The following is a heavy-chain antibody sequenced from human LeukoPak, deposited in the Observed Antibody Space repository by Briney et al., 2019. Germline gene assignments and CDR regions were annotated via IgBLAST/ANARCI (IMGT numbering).Heavy chain of an antibody. J-gene: IGHJ4*02. CDR1: GFTFGDYA. CDR2: IRGDGRTT. V-gene: IGHV3-43*02. Sequence: HPGGSLRLSCAASGFTFGDYAMHWVRQAPGKGLEWVSLIRGDGRTTSYAGSVKGRFTISRDNSKNSPYLQMSSLSGEDTAMYYCAKDAVAGTWLHYWSQGTLVTVSS. D-gene: IGHD6-19*01. CDR3: AKDAVAGTWLHY.